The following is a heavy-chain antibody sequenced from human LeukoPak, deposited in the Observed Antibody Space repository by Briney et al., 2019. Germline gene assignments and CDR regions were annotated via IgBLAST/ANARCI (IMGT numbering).Heavy chain of an antibody. V-gene: IGHV4-59*01. J-gene: IGHJ4*02. D-gene: IGHD5-12*01. CDR2: IYHSGST. CDR3: ARGGGYASPIGY. Sequence: SETLPLTCTLSGGSISTYYWSWIRQPPGKGLEWIGYIYHSGSTNYNPSLKSRVTISVDTSKNQFSLKLSSVTAADTAVYYCARGGGYASPIGYWGQGALVTVSS. CDR1: GGSISTYY.